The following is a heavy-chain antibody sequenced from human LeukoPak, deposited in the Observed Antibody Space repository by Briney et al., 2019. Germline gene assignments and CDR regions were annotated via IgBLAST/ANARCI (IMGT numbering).Heavy chain of an antibody. V-gene: IGHV3-23*01. CDR2: ISGSGGST. CDR3: ATSMVRGVRYYYGMDV. CDR1: GFTFSSYA. Sequence: GGSLRLSCAASGFTFSSYAMSWVRQAPGKGLEWVSAISGSGGSTYYADSVKGRFTISRDNSKNTLYLQMNSLRAEHTAVYYCATSMVRGVRYYYGMDVWGQGTTVTVSS. J-gene: IGHJ6*02. D-gene: IGHD3-10*01.